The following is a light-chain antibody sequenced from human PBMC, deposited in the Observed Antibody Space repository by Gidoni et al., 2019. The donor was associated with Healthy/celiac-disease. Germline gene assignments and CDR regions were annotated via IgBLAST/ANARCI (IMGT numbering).Light chain of an antibody. CDR2: QDS. J-gene: IGLJ2*01. Sequence: SSELPQPPSVSVSPGQTASITCSGDKLGDNYACWYQQKPGQSPVLVIYQDSKRPSGIPERFSGSNSGNTATLTISGTQAMDEADYYCQAWDSSTRVFGGGTKLTVL. V-gene: IGLV3-1*01. CDR3: QAWDSSTRV. CDR1: KLGDNY.